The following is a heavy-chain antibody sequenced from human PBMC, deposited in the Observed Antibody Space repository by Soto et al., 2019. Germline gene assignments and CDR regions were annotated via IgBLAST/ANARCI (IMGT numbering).Heavy chain of an antibody. J-gene: IGHJ6*02. V-gene: IGHV1-18*01. CDR2: ISGYNGDT. D-gene: IGHD2-21*01. Sequence: QVHLVQSGAEVKKPGASVKVSCKASGYSFTTYGISWVRQAPGQGLEWMGWISGYNGDTNYARNSQARVTMTTDTSTSTAYMELRSLRSDDTDVYYCAREGVRPYYYYGMDVWGQGTTVTVSS. CDR1: GYSFTTYG. CDR3: AREGVRPYYYYGMDV.